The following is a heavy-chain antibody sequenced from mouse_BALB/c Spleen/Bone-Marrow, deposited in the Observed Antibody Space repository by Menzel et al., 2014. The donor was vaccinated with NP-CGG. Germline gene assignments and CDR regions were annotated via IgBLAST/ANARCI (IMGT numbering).Heavy chain of an antibody. CDR2: ICSGSSTI. CDR1: SFG. J-gene: IGHJ2*01. V-gene: IGHV5-17*02. CDR3: KRGGICFLLIRRPPRSTLLPSTALFRSV. Sequence: SFGMHCVRQDPQRRLEWVAYICSGSSTIFYTDTVKGRFTISRDNPQNSLFLQMTSLRSEDTAMYYCKRGGICFLLIRRPPRSTLLPSTALFRSVRG. D-gene: IGHD6-2*01.